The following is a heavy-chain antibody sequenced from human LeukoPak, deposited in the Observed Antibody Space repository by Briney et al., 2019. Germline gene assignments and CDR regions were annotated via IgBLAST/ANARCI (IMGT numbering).Heavy chain of an antibody. V-gene: IGHV1-69*13. Sequence: SVKVSCKASGGTFSSYAISWVRQAPGQGLEWMGGIIPIFGTANYAQKFQGRVTITADESTSTAYMELSSLRSEDTAAYYCARKTTIFGVVITDYWGQGTLVTVSS. CDR3: ARKTTIFGVVITDY. CDR1: GGTFSSYA. J-gene: IGHJ4*02. D-gene: IGHD3-3*01. CDR2: IIPIFGTA.